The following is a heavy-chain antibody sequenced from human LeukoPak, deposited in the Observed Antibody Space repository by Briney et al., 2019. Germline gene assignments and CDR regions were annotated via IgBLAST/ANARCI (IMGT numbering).Heavy chain of an antibody. Sequence: ASVKVSCKASGYTFTGYYMHWVRQATGQGLEWMGWMNPNSGNTGYAQKFQGRVTMTRNTSISTAYMELSSLRSEDTAVYYCATDAVDMDVWGKGTTVTVSS. J-gene: IGHJ6*03. CDR3: ATDAVDMDV. V-gene: IGHV1-8*02. CDR2: MNPNSGNT. D-gene: IGHD6-19*01. CDR1: GYTFTGYY.